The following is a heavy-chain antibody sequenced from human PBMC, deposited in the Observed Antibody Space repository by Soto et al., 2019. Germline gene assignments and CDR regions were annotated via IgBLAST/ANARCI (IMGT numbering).Heavy chain of an antibody. D-gene: IGHD6-19*01. V-gene: IGHV4-59*08. CDR3: ARRTVAGTVYFDY. CDR1: GGSINNYY. CDR2: IYYSGST. J-gene: IGHJ4*02. Sequence: PSETLSLTCTVSGGSINNYYWSWIRQSPGKGLESIGYIYYSGSTKYNPSLKSRVTISVDTSKNLFSLKLTSVTAADTAVYYCARRTVAGTVYFDYWGQGTLVTVSS.